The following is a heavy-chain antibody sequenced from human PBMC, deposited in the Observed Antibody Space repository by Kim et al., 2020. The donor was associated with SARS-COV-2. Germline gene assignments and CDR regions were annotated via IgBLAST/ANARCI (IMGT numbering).Heavy chain of an antibody. J-gene: IGHJ5*02. CDR3: ARDRYSSGWHWFDP. D-gene: IGHD6-19*01. Sequence: QALQGRGTITADESTSTAYMELSSLRSEDTAMYYCARDRYSSGWHWFDPWGQGTLVTVSS. V-gene: IGHV1-69*01.